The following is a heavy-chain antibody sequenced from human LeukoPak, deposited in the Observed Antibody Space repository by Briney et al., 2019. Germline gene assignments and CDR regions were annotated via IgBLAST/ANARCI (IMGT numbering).Heavy chain of an antibody. CDR1: GCTFTGYY. CDR3: ARDHSSGWTPFDY. V-gene: IGHV1-2*02. Sequence: ASVKVSCKASGCTFTGYYMHWVRQAPGQGLEWMGWINPNSGGTNYAQKFQGRVTMTRDTSISTAYMELSRLRSDDTAVYYCARDHSSGWTPFDYWGQGTLVTVSS. J-gene: IGHJ4*02. D-gene: IGHD6-19*01. CDR2: INPNSGGT.